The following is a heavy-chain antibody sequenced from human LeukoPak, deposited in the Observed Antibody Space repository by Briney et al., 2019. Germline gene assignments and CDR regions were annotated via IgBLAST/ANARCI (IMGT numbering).Heavy chain of an antibody. CDR3: EGNILAVSD. CDR2: IIPILGIA. Sequence: ASVKLSCKASGRTFSSYTISWVRQAPGQGLEWMGRIIPILGIANYAQKFQGRVMITADKSTSAAYMELSSLRSEDTAVYYCEGNILAVSDWGQGTLVTVSS. J-gene: IGHJ4*02. V-gene: IGHV1-69*02. CDR1: GRTFSSYT. D-gene: IGHD3-3*01.